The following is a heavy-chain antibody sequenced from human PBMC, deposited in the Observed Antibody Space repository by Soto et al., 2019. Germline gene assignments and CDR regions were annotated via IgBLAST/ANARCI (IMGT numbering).Heavy chain of an antibody. CDR2: IIPILGIA. J-gene: IGHJ4*02. CDR1: GGTFSSYT. D-gene: IGHD2-15*01. CDR3: ARSQEGYCSGGSCYSLDY. Sequence: QVQLVQSGAEVNKPGSSVKVSCKASGGTFSSYTISWVRQAPGQGLEWMGRIIPILGIANYAQKFQGRVTITADKSTSTAYMELSSLRSEDTAVYYCARSQEGYCSGGSCYSLDYWGQGTLVTVSS. V-gene: IGHV1-69*02.